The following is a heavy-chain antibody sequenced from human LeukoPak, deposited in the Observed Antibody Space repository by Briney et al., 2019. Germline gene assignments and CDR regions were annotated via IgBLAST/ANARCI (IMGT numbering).Heavy chain of an antibody. CDR3: ARGGDCSGGSCYCNWFDP. Sequence: GGSLRLSCAPSGFTFSDYYMSWIRQAPGKGLEWVSYISSSGSTIYYADSVRGRFTISRDNAKNSLYLQMNSLRAEDTAVYYCARGGDCSGGSCYCNWFDPWGQGTLVTVSS. V-gene: IGHV3-11*01. D-gene: IGHD2-15*01. CDR1: GFTFSDYY. CDR2: ISSSGSTI. J-gene: IGHJ5*02.